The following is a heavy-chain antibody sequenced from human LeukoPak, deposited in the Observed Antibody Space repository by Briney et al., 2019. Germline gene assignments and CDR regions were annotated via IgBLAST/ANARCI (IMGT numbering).Heavy chain of an antibody. D-gene: IGHD2-15*01. V-gene: IGHV3-48*03. CDR3: ARAPTGYCSGGSCYPTHYMDV. Sequence: GGSLRLSCAASGFTFSSYELNWVRQAPGKGLEWVSYISTSGSTIKYADSVKGRFTISRDNSKNTLYLQMNSLRAEDTAVYYCARAPTGYCSGGSCYPTHYMDVWGKGTTVTVSS. CDR2: ISTSGSTI. CDR1: GFTFSSYE. J-gene: IGHJ6*03.